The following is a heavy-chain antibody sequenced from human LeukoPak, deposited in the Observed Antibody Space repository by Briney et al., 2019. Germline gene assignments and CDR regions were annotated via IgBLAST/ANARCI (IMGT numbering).Heavy chain of an antibody. V-gene: IGHV3-66*01. D-gene: IGHD3-9*01. CDR2: IYSGGST. CDR1: GFTVSSNY. J-gene: IGHJ4*02. Sequence: GGSLRLSCAASGFTVSSNYMSWVRQAPGKGLEWVSVIYSGGSTYYADSVKGRFTISRDNSKNTLYLQMNSLRVEDTAVYYCARVRPVLTGYFDYWGQGTLVTVSS. CDR3: ARVRPVLTGYFDY.